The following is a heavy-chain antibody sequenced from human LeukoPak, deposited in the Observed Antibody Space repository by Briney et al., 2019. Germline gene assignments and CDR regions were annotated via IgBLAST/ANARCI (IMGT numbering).Heavy chain of an antibody. Sequence: SETLSLTCTVSGGSISSSSYYWGWIRQPPGKGLEWIGYIYYSGSTYYNPSLKSRVTISVDTSKNQFSLKLSSVTAADTAVYYCARDNNLAFCGGDCPPQYYYYGMDVWGQGTTVTVSS. CDR1: GGSISSSSYY. CDR3: ARDNNLAFCGGDCPPQYYYYGMDV. CDR2: IYYSGST. J-gene: IGHJ6*02. V-gene: IGHV4-39*07. D-gene: IGHD2-21*02.